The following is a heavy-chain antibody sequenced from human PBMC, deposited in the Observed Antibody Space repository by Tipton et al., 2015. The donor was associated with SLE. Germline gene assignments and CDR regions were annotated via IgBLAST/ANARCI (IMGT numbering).Heavy chain of an antibody. D-gene: IGHD5-12*01. V-gene: IGHV4-39*05. CDR3: ACRHEDIVATSDAFDI. CDR2: IYYSGST. CDR1: GGSISSSSYY. J-gene: IGHJ3*02. Sequence: TPSLTCTVSGGSISSSSYYWGWVRQPPGKGLEWVGGIYYSGSTYYNPSLKSRVTISVDTSKNQFSLKLSSVTAADTAVYYCACRHEDIVATSDAFDIWGQGTMVTVSS.